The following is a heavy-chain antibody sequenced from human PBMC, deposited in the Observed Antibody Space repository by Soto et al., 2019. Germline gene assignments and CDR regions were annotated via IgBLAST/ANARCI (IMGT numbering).Heavy chain of an antibody. CDR2: ITPIYPTT. CDR3: ARIPRYSFPTSDDLDS. CDR1: GGTFYTYT. V-gene: IGHV1-69*13. D-gene: IGHD5-18*01. Sequence: GASVKVSCKASGGTFYTYTFSWVRQAPGQGLEWMGGITPIYPTTNYAERFQGRLTITADGSTHTAYMDLTSLTSEDTAVYYCARIPRYSFPTSDDLDSWGQGTLVTVSS. J-gene: IGHJ4*02.